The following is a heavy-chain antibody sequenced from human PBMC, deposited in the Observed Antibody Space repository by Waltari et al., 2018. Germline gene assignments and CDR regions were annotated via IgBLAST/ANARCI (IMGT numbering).Heavy chain of an antibody. CDR2: IYYSGST. V-gene: IGHV4-59*01. CDR3: ARGDSSGYYRL. J-gene: IGHJ4*02. D-gene: IGHD3-22*01. Sequence: QVQLQESVPGLVKPSATLSLTCTVSGGSISSYYWSWIRQPPGKGLEWIGYIYYSGSTNYNPSLKSRVTISVDTSKNQFSLKLSSVTAADTAGYYCARGDSSGYYRLWGQGTLVTVSS. CDR1: GGSISSYY.